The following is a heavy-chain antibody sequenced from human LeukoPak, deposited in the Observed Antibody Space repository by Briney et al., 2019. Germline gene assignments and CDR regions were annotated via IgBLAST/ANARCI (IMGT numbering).Heavy chain of an antibody. CDR1: GYTFTSYG. V-gene: IGHV1-18*04. Sequence: ASVKVSCKASGYTFTSYGISWVRQAPGQGLEWMGWISAYNGNTNYAQKLQSRVTMTTDTSTSTAYMELRSLRSDDTAVYYCARESCSSTSCYYVYWGQGTLVTVSS. J-gene: IGHJ4*02. CDR3: ARESCSSTSCYYVY. D-gene: IGHD2-2*01. CDR2: ISAYNGNT.